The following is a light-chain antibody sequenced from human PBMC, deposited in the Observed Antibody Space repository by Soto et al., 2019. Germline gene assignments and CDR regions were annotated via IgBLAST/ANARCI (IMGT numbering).Light chain of an antibody. V-gene: IGLV2-23*02. Sequence: QSVLTQPASVSGAPGQWITIFCTVGSYNFVSWYQQHPGKAPKVLIYEVSKRPSGVSDRFSGSKSGNTASLTISGLQAEDEADYYCCSDAGRSTYVFGTGTKVTVL. CDR1: GSYNF. CDR2: EVS. J-gene: IGLJ1*01. CDR3: CSDAGRSTYV.